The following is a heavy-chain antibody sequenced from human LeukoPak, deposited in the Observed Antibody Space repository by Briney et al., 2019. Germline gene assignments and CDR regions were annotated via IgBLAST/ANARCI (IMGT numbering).Heavy chain of an antibody. V-gene: IGHV3-23*01. CDR2: ITGSGGAT. CDR1: GFTFRSYA. Sequence: GGSLRLSCAASGFTFRSYAMSWVRQAPGKGLEWVSGITGSGGATYYADSVKGRFTISRDNSKNTLYLQVDTLRAEDTAVYCCAKDQQYYYGSGSYYRNYGNWFDPWGQGTLVTVSS. J-gene: IGHJ5*02. CDR3: AKDQQYYYGSGSYYRNYGNWFDP. D-gene: IGHD3-10*01.